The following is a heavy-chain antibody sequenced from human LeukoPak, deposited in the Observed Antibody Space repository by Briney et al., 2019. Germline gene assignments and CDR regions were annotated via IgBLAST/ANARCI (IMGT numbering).Heavy chain of an antibody. D-gene: IGHD2/OR15-2a*01. CDR1: GGSISSGSYY. Sequence: SQTLPLTCTVSGGSISSGSYYWSWIRQPAGKGLEWIGLIYTSGSTNYNPSLKSRVTVSVDTSKNRFSLKLSSVTAADTAVYYCARVGVAFFFDYWGQGTLVTVSS. V-gene: IGHV4-61*02. CDR3: ARVGVAFFFDY. J-gene: IGHJ4*02. CDR2: IYTSGST.